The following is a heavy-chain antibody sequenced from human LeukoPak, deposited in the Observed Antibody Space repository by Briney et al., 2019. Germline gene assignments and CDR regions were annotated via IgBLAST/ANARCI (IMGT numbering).Heavy chain of an antibody. D-gene: IGHD6-19*01. CDR1: GFTFSSYW. V-gene: IGHV3-21*01. CDR2: ISSSSSYI. J-gene: IGHJ4*02. CDR3: ARIAVAGGDRDY. Sequence: GGSLRLSCAASGFTFSSYWMSWVRQAPGKGLEWVSSISSSSSYIYYADSVKGRFTISRDNAKNSLYLQMNSLRAEDTAVYYCARIAVAGGDRDYWGQGTLVTVSS.